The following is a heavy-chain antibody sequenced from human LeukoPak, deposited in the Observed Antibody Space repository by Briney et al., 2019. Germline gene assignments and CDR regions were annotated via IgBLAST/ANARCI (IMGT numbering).Heavy chain of an antibody. D-gene: IGHD3-22*01. Sequence: SETLSLTCAVYGWSFSGYYWSWIRQPPGKGLEWIGEINHSGSTNYNPSLKSRVTISVDTSKNQLSLKLSSVTAADTAVYYCARLKDSSGYLYYYYYMDVWGKGTTVTVSS. CDR2: INHSGST. CDR3: ARLKDSSGYLYYYYYMDV. V-gene: IGHV4-34*01. CDR1: GWSFSGYY. J-gene: IGHJ6*03.